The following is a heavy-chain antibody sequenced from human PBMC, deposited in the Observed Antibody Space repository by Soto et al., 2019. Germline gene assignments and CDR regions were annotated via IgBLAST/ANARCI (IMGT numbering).Heavy chain of an antibody. J-gene: IGHJ3*02. D-gene: IGHD1-1*01. Sequence: GGSLRLSCAASGFTFNDYAMSWVRQAPGKGLEWVSVISGSGGSTNYADSVKGRFTISRDNSKNTLYLQMNSLRAEDTAVYYCAKDRGGTPGHDAFDIWGQGTMVTVSS. V-gene: IGHV3-23*01. CDR2: ISGSGGST. CDR1: GFTFNDYA. CDR3: AKDRGGTPGHDAFDI.